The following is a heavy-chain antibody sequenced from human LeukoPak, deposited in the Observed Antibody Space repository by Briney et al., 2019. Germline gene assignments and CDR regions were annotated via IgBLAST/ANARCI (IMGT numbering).Heavy chain of an antibody. Sequence: PSETLSLTCSVSGGSISSGDHFWTWIRQPPGKGLEWIGYIYYTGSTYCNPSLKSRVTISVDTSKNQFSLRLTSLTAADTAVYYCARGKWTFDYWGQGSLVTVSS. CDR1: GGSISSGDHF. J-gene: IGHJ4*02. D-gene: IGHD1-26*01. CDR3: ARGKWTFDY. V-gene: IGHV4-30-4*01. CDR2: IYYTGST.